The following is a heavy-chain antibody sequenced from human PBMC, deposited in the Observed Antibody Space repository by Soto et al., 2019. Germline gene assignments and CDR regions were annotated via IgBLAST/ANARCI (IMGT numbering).Heavy chain of an antibody. CDR3: AKLRGGRSHDAFDF. D-gene: IGHD1-26*01. J-gene: IGHJ3*01. Sequence: LRLSCAASGFTFRNYAMSWVRQAPGKGLEWVSDISGSGGTTYYADSVKGRFTISRDNSKNTLNLQMNSLRAEDTAVYYCAKLRGGRSHDAFDFCGQGTLVTVSS. V-gene: IGHV3-23*01. CDR2: ISGSGGTT. CDR1: GFTFRNYA.